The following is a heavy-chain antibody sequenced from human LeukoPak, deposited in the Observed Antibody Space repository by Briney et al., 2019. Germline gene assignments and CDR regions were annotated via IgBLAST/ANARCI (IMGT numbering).Heavy chain of an antibody. V-gene: IGHV3-43*02. CDR3: AKLFPTVTTFDIPNPLDY. D-gene: IGHD3-16*01. Sequence: GGSLRLSCAASGFTFDDYAMHWVRQAPGKGLEWVSLISGDGGSTYYANSVKGRFTISRDNSKNSLYLQMNSLRTEDTALYYCAKLFPTVTTFDIPNPLDYWGQGTLVTVSS. CDR1: GFTFDDYA. CDR2: ISGDGGST. J-gene: IGHJ4*02.